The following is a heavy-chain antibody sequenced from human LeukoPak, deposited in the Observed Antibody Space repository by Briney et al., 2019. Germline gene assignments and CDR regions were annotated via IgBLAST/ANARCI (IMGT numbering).Heavy chain of an antibody. J-gene: IGHJ4*02. Sequence: PGGSLRLSCAVSGFTFSNPWMHWVRQAPGKGLVWVSGINTDGSTTHYADSVKGRFTISRDNAKNTVYLQKNSLRVDDTAVYVSFPGGGQGTLVTVSS. V-gene: IGHV3-74*01. D-gene: IGHD3-10*01. CDR3: FPG. CDR1: GFTFSNPW. CDR2: INTDGSTT.